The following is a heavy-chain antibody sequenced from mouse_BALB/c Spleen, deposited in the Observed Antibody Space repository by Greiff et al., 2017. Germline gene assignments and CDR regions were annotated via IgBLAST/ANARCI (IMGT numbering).Heavy chain of an antibody. CDR1: GFAFSSYD. J-gene: IGHJ4*01. D-gene: IGHD1-1*01. CDR2: ISSGGGSS. V-gene: IGHV5-12-1*01. Sequence: EVMLVESGGGLVKPGGSLKLSCAASGFAFSSYDMSWVRPTPEKRLEWVAYISSGGGSSYYPDTVKGRFTISRENAKNTLYLQMSSMKSEDTAMYYCARHSAITKVVATDAMDYWGQGTSVTVSS. CDR3: ARHSAITKVVATDAMDY.